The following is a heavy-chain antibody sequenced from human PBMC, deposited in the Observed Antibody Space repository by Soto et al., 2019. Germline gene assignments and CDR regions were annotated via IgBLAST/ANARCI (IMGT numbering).Heavy chain of an antibody. V-gene: IGHV1-3*01. J-gene: IGHJ5*02. CDR3: ARGIATGQLDP. Sequence: QVQLVQSGAEVKKPGASVKISCKASGYTFTRYTMNWVRQAPGQRLEWMEWINPDNANTKSSQKFQDRVIITRDTSASTAYMDLSSLRSEDTAVYYCARGIATGQLDPWGQGTLVTVSS. D-gene: IGHD2-15*01. CDR2: INPDNANT. CDR1: GYTFTRYT.